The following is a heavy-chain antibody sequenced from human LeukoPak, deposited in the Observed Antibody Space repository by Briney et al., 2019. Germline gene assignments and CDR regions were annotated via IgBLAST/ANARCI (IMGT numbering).Heavy chain of an antibody. CDR2: ISSSGSAI. Sequence: GRSLRLSCAASGFPLSSYSINWVRQAPGKGLEWVSYISSSGSAIYYVDSVKGRFTVSRDNAKNSLFLQMNSPRAEDTAVYYCVRVKGSYFDYWGQGALVTVSS. V-gene: IGHV3-48*01. CDR1: GFPLSSYS. D-gene: IGHD2-15*01. CDR3: VRVKGSYFDY. J-gene: IGHJ4*02.